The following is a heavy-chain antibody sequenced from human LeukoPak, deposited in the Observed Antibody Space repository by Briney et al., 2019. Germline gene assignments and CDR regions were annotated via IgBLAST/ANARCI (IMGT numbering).Heavy chain of an antibody. V-gene: IGHV1-69*13. Sequence: GASVKVSCTASGGTFSSYAISWVRQAPGQGLERMGGIIPIFGTANYAQKFQGRVTITADESTSTAYMELSSLRSEDKAVYYCARVSDSSGWSSDYWGQGTLVTVSS. CDR2: IIPIFGTA. J-gene: IGHJ4*02. CDR3: ARVSDSSGWSSDY. CDR1: GGTFSSYA. D-gene: IGHD6-19*01.